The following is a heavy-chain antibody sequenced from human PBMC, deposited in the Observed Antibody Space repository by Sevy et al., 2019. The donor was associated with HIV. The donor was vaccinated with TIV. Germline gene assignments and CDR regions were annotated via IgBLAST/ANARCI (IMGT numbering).Heavy chain of an antibody. CDR2: IYYNGHI. CDR1: GGSITSLY. CDR3: AGENAWGRGYS. D-gene: IGHD1-26*01. J-gene: IGHJ4*02. V-gene: IGHV4-59*08. Sequence: SETLSLTCTVSGGSITSLYWNWIRQPPGKGLEWIANIYYNGHINYNPSLIGRVTLSLDTSKNQFSLRLSSVTAADTAMFYCAGENAWGRGYSWGQGTLVTVSS.